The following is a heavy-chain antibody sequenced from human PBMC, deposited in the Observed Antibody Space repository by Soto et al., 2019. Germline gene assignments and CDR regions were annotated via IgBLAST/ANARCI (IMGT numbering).Heavy chain of an antibody. Sequence: GGSLRLSCAASGFTFGSYWMSWVRQAPGKGLEWLATIKWDASEKKYVDSVKGRFTMSRDNAKNSLYLQMDSLRAEDTAVYYCARLSGDHSAFFSYGMDAWGQGATVTVSS. CDR2: IKWDASEK. J-gene: IGHJ6*02. V-gene: IGHV3-7*01. D-gene: IGHD2-21*01. CDR1: GFTFGSYW. CDR3: ARLSGDHSAFFSYGMDA.